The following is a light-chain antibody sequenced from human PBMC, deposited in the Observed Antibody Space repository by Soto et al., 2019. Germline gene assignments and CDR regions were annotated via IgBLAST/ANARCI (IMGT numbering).Light chain of an antibody. Sequence: DIVLTQSPDTLSLSPGERATLSCRASQTVDSSYMTWYQQKPGQAPRLLIYGASSRATGIPDRFSGSGSGTDFTLTISRLEPEDFAVYYCQQYGGSPGITFGPGTKVDIK. V-gene: IGKV3-20*01. CDR2: GAS. CDR3: QQYGGSPGIT. J-gene: IGKJ3*01. CDR1: QTVDSSY.